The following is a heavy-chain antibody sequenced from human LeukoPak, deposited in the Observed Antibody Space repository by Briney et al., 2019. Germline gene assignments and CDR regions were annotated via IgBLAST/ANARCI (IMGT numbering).Heavy chain of an antibody. CDR1: GYTFTSYG. CDR3: ARGRVPGSGSYYKPSNYMDV. V-gene: IGHV1-18*01. CDR2: ISAYNGNT. Sequence: ASVKVSCKASGYTFTSYGISWVRQAPGQGLEWMGWISAYNGNTNYAQKLQGRVTMTTDTSTSTACMELRSLRSDDTAVYYCARGRVPGSGSYYKPSNYMDVWGKGTTVTVSS. D-gene: IGHD3-10*01. J-gene: IGHJ6*03.